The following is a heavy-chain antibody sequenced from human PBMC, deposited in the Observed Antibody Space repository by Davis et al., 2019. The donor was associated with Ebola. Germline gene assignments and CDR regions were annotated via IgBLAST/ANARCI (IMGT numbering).Heavy chain of an antibody. CDR3: AKKGLTTTDFDS. D-gene: IGHD1-1*01. Sequence: ASVKVSCKASGYPFNEYGMSWVRQAPGQGLEWIGWISGDNGNTKYAQKYQGRVTMTTDTSTSTAYMELRSLRAEDTAVYYCAKKGLTTTDFDSWGQGTLVTVSS. CDR2: ISGDNGNT. J-gene: IGHJ4*02. CDR1: GYPFNEYG. V-gene: IGHV1-18*01.